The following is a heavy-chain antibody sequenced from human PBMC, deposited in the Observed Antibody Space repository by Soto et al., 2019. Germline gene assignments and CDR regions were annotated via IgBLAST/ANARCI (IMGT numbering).Heavy chain of an antibody. D-gene: IGHD2-2*02. J-gene: IGHJ6*03. CDR2: IYYSGST. Sequence: PSETLSLTCTVSGGSISSYYSSWIRQPPGKGLEWIGYIYYSGSTNYNPSLKSRVTISVDTSKNQFSLKLSSVTTADTAVYYCARGIDVVPAAIVHYYYYMDVWGKGTTVTVSS. CDR1: GGSISSYY. V-gene: IGHV4-59*01. CDR3: ARGIDVVPAAIVHYYYYMDV.